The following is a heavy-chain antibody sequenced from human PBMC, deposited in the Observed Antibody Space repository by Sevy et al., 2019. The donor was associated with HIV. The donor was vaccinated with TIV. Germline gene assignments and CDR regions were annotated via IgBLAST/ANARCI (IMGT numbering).Heavy chain of an antibody. V-gene: IGHV3-11*05. CDR1: GFIFRDRS. J-gene: IGHJ6*02. CDR2: ISSRSSEI. CDR3: AGDFMPVASAGTGALGV. Sequence: GGSLRLSCVASGFIFRDRSMSWIRQAPGKGLEWVSFISSRSSEINYADSVKGRFTVSRDNAKNSLYLQMNSLRAEDTAVYYCAGDFMPVASAGTGALGVWGQGTAVTVSS. D-gene: IGHD6-13*01.